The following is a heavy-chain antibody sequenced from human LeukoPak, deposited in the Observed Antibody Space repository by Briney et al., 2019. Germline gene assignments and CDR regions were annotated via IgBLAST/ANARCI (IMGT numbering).Heavy chain of an antibody. J-gene: IGHJ5*02. CDR1: GFTFSSYS. CDR3: ARDSTIIISSWLNWFDP. Sequence: PGGSLRLSCAASGFTFSSYSMNWVRQAPGKGLEWVSLISSSSSYIYYADSVKGRFTISRDNAKNSLYLQMNSLRAEDTAVYYCARDSTIIISSWLNWFDPWGQGTLVTVSS. CDR2: ISSSSSYI. V-gene: IGHV3-21*01. D-gene: IGHD6-13*01.